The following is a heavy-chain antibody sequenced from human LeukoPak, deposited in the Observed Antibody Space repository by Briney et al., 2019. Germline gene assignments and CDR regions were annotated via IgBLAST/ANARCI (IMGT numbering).Heavy chain of an antibody. CDR2: IYHSGST. J-gene: IGHJ6*03. D-gene: IGHD6-19*01. CDR1: GGSISSSSYY. V-gene: IGHV4-39*07. CDR3: ARDETYSSDWQSNHYYYYMDV. Sequence: PSETLSLTCTVSGGSISSSSYYWGWIRQPPGKGLEWIGSIYHSGSTYYNPSLKSRVTISVDTSKNQFSLKLSSVTAADTAMYYCARDETYSSDWQSNHYYYYMDVWGKGTTVTVSS.